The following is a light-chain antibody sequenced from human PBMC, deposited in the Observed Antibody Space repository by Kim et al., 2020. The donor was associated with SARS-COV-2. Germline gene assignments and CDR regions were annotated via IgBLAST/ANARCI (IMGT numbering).Light chain of an antibody. V-gene: IGLV1-51*01. CDR2: DNS. CDR1: TSDIGNNY. J-gene: IGLJ1*01. CDR3: ATWDSILSVFV. Sequence: GRNVTFTGSRSTSDIGNNYLSWYHQLAATAPKFLIYDNSRRPAGIPSRFSCTNSGTAATLGIGGLQTGDEADYYCATWDSILSVFVFGAGTKVTVL.